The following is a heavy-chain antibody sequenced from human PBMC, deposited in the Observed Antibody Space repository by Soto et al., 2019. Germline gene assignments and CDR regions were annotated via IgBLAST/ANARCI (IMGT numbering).Heavy chain of an antibody. J-gene: IGHJ4*02. CDR3: ARGVSCNGGRCLFDY. CDR1: GFTFSAYN. V-gene: IGHV3-21*01. D-gene: IGHD2-15*01. Sequence: PGGSLRLSCAASGFTFSAYNMNWVRQAPGKGLDWVSSITSTSYMYYADSLKGRFTISRDNAKNSLYLQMNSLRAEDTAVYYCARGVSCNGGRCLFDYWGQGALVTVSS. CDR2: ITSTSYM.